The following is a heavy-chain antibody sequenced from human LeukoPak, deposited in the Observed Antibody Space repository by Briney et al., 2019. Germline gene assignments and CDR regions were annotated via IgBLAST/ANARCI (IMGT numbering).Heavy chain of an antibody. CDR3: ARDIIAVDIAEYFQH. D-gene: IGHD6-19*01. J-gene: IGHJ1*01. Sequence: PGGSLRLSCAASGFTFSSYWMSWVRQAPGKGLEWVANIKQDGSEKYYVDSVKGRFTISRDNAKNSLYLQMNSLRAEDTAVYYCARDIIAVDIAEYFQHWDQGTLVTVSS. V-gene: IGHV3-7*03. CDR2: IKQDGSEK. CDR1: GFTFSSYW.